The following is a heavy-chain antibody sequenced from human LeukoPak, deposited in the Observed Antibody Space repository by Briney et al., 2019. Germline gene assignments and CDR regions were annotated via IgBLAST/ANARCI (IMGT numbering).Heavy chain of an antibody. CDR1: GFTFSSYS. CDR3: ARETKQVGDAFDI. CDR2: ISSGSSYI. Sequence: PGGSPRLSCAASGFTFSSYSINWVRQAPGKGLEWVSSISSGSSYIYYADSVKGRFTISRDNAKNSLYLQMNSLRAEDTAVYYCARETKQVGDAFDIWGQGTMVTVSS. D-gene: IGHD6-6*01. V-gene: IGHV3-21*01. J-gene: IGHJ3*02.